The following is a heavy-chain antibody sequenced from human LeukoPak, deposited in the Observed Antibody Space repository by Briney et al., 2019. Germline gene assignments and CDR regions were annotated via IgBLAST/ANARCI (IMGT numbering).Heavy chain of an antibody. V-gene: IGHV4-39*07. J-gene: IGHJ4*02. Sequence: PSETLSLTCTVSGGSISSSSYYWGWIRQPPGKGLEWIGSIYYSGSTIYNPSLTSRVTISVDTSKNQFSLKLNSVTAADTAVYYCARDIGGAGYWGQGTLVTVSS. CDR3: ARDIGGAGY. D-gene: IGHD6-19*01. CDR2: IYYSGST. CDR1: GGSISSSSYY.